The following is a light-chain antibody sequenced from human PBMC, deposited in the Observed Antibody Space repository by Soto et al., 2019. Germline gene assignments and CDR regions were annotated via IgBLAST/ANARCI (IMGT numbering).Light chain of an antibody. CDR3: QQDGSSPYT. Sequence: EIVLTQSPGTLSLSPGERATLSCRASQSVSSSYLAWYQQKPGQDPRILIYGASSRATGIPDRFSGSGSGTDFTLTSSRLEPEDFAVYYCQQDGSSPYTFGQGTKLEIK. CDR1: QSVSSSY. J-gene: IGKJ2*01. V-gene: IGKV3-20*01. CDR2: GAS.